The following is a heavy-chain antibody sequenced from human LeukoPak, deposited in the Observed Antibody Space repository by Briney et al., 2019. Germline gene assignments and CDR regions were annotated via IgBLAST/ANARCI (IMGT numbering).Heavy chain of an antibody. CDR1: GYTFTSYG. V-gene: IGHV1-18*01. D-gene: IGHD2-15*01. Sequence: ASAKVSCKASGYTFTSYGVSWVRQAPGQGLEWMGWISAYNGNTNYAQKLQGRVTMTTDTSTSTAYMELRSLRSDDTAVYYCARGHCSGGSCYSDYWGQGTLVTVSS. J-gene: IGHJ4*02. CDR2: ISAYNGNT. CDR3: ARGHCSGGSCYSDY.